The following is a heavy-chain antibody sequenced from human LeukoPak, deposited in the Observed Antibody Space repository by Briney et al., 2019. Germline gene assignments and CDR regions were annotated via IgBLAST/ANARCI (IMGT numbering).Heavy chain of an antibody. CDR2: IYYRGRT. D-gene: IGHD3-16*01. CDR3: ARQSDDLGYFQQ. J-gene: IGHJ1*01. Sequence: SETLSLTCTVSGGSLSSYYWSWIRQPPGKGLEWIGYIYYRGRTKYNPSLQSRVTISVDTSRNQFSLRLSSVTAADTAVYYCARQSDDLGYFQQWGQGTLVTVSS. V-gene: IGHV4-59*08. CDR1: GGSLSSYY.